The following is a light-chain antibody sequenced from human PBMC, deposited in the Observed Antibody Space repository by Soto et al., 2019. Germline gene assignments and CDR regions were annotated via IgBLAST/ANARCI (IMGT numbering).Light chain of an antibody. V-gene: IGKV3-20*01. CDR1: QSVTSTY. CDR3: QQYVSRPIT. J-gene: IGKJ5*01. CDR2: GAS. Sequence: EIVLTQSPGTLSLSPGERATLSCRASQSVTSTYLGWYQQKPGQAPSLLIYGASSRATGIPDRFSGSGSGTDFTLTISRLEPEDFAVYYCQQYVSRPITFGQGTRLEIK.